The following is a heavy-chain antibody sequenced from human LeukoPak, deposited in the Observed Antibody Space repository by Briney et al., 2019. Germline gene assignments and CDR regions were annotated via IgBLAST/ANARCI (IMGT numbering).Heavy chain of an antibody. Sequence: GGSLRLSCAASGFTFSNSAMTWVRQSPGKGLEWVSALRAGGGTTFYADSVKGRFTISRDNSKNTLYMQMNSLRDEDTAIYYCAKDSYKWNCGQFDSWGQGTLVTVSS. CDR3: AKDSYKWNCGQFDS. CDR1: GFTFSNSA. D-gene: IGHD1-7*01. J-gene: IGHJ4*02. CDR2: LRAGGGTT. V-gene: IGHV3-23*01.